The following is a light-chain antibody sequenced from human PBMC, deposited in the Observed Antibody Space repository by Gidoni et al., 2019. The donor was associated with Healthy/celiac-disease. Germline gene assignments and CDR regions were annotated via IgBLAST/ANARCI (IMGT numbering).Light chain of an antibody. CDR2: GAS. V-gene: IGKV3-15*01. Sequence: EIVMTQPPATLSVSTGERATLSCRASQSVNNNLACYQQKPGQAPMLLIYGASTRATGIPARFSGSESGTEFTLTISSLQSEDFAVYYCQQYNNWYTFGGGNKVEIK. CDR1: QSVNNN. CDR3: QQYNNWYT. J-gene: IGKJ4*01.